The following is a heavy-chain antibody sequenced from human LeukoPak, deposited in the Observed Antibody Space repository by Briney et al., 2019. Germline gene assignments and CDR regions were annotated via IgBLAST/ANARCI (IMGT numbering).Heavy chain of an antibody. CDR1: GGSISSSSYY. V-gene: IGHV4-39*07. J-gene: IGHJ4*02. CDR3: ARVVAVAGTFPDS. D-gene: IGHD6-19*01. Sequence: SETLSLTCTVSGGSISSSSYYWGWIRQPPGKGLEWIGSIYYSGSTYYNPSLKSRVTISVDTSKSPFSLKVSSVTAADTAVYYCARVVAVAGTFPDSWGQGTLVTVSS. CDR2: IYYSGST.